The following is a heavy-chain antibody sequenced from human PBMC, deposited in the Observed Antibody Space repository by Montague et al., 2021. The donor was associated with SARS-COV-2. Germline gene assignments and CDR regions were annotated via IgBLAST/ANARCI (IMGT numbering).Heavy chain of an antibody. Sequence: SETLSLTCTVSGGSISSYYWNWIRQSPGKGLEWIGYIYYSGSTKYNPSLKSRVTISVDTSKSQMSLRLNSVTAADTAVYHCAGDRGRFWHFDLWGRGTLVTV. V-gene: IGHV4-59*01. CDR3: AGDRGRFWHFDL. D-gene: IGHD5-12*01. CDR1: GGSISSYY. CDR2: IYYSGST. J-gene: IGHJ2*01.